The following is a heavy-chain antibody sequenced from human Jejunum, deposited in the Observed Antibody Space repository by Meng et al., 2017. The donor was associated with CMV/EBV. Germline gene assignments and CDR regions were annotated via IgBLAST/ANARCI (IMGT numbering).Heavy chain of an antibody. V-gene: IGHV4-4*01. Sequence: LYLTFVVSGGSLVGTNWWSWLRQPPGGGLEWIGEIFHSGATNFNPSLKSRVTISIDNSKNQFSLKLTSVTAADTAVYFCGDPPAGYWGQGVLVTVSS. CDR3: GDPPAGY. J-gene: IGHJ4*02. CDR2: IFHSGAT. CDR1: GGSLVGTNW.